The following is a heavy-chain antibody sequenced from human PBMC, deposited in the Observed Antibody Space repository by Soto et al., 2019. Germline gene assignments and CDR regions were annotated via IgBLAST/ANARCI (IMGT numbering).Heavy chain of an antibody. Sequence: GGSLILSCAASGFTFRDYAMNWVRQAPGKGLEWVADISGSGDSARHADSVKGRFIISRDNSKNTLFLHMNSLRVDDTAVYYCGKERRGSGWSVCNYWGQGTLVTVSS. CDR3: GKERRGSGWSVCNY. CDR1: GFTFRDYA. J-gene: IGHJ4*02. D-gene: IGHD6-19*01. V-gene: IGHV3-23*01. CDR2: ISGSGDSA.